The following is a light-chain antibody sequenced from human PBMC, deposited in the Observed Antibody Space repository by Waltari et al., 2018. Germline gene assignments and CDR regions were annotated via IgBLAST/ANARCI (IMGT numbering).Light chain of an antibody. CDR2: DVT. J-gene: IGLJ3*02. V-gene: IGLV2-14*01. Sequence: QSALTQPASVSGSPGQSITISCTGTSSDVGGYDYVSWYQQHPGKAPKLMIFDVTKRPSGVSGPFSGSTSGKPASLTMSGLHTEDEADYYCASYTSSKTWVFGGGTKLTVL. CDR3: ASYTSSKTWV. CDR1: SSDVGGYDY.